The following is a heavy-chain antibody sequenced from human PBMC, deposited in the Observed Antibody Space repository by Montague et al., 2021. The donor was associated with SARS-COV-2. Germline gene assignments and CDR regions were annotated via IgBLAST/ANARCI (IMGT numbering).Heavy chain of an antibody. V-gene: IGHV4-59*01. D-gene: IGHD3-22*01. CDR3: SWIWYSSGYHVIYYFDY. Sequence: SETLSPTCTVSGDSISSYNWSWIRQPPRKGLEWIGYIYYGESTNYNPSLKSRVTISVDTSKNQFYLKLSSVTATDTAVYYCSWIWYSSGYHVIYYFDYWGQGTLVTVSS. J-gene: IGHJ4*02. CDR1: GDSISSYN. CDR2: IYYGEST.